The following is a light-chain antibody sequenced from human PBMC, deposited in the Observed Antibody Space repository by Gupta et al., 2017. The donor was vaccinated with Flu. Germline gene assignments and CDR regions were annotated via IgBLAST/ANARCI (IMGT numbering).Light chain of an antibody. CDR1: IGSNF. V-gene: IGLV1-51*01. CDR2: DND. J-gene: IGLJ3*02. CDR3: GSWDNRLNVWM. Sequence: IGSNFVSWYQQLPGTAPKLLIYDNDQRPSGIPDRFSGSTSGTSATLGITGLQTGDEADYYCGSWDNRLNVWMFGGGTKLTVL.